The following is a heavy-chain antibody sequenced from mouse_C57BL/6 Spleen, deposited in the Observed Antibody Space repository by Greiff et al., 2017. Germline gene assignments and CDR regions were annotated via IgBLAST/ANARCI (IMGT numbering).Heavy chain of an antibody. V-gene: IGHV1-54*01. CDR3: ARGGGYGYDRPRLDY. CDR2: INPGSGGT. J-gene: IGHJ2*01. D-gene: IGHD2-2*01. Sequence: QVQLQQSGAELVRPGTSVKVSCKASGYAFTNYLIEWVKQRPGQGLEWIGVINPGSGGTNYNEKFKGKATLTADKSSSTAYMQLSSLTSEDSAVYVCARGGGYGYDRPRLDYWGQGTTLTVSS. CDR1: GYAFTNYL.